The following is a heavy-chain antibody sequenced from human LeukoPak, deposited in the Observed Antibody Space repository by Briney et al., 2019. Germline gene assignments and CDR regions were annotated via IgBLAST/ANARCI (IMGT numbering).Heavy chain of an antibody. CDR2: IYTSGST. V-gene: IGHV4-4*07. CDR3: AREDGSSWYYFDS. J-gene: IGHJ4*02. D-gene: IGHD6-13*01. Sequence: SETRSLTCTVSGGSISSYYWSWIRQPAGKGLEWIGRIYTSGSTNYNPSLKSRVTISVDTSKNQFSLKLSSVTAADTAVYYCAREDGSSWYYFDSWGQGTLVTVSS. CDR1: GGSISSYY.